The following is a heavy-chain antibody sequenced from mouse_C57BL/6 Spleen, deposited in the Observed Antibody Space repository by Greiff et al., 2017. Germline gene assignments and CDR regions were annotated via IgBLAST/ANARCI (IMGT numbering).Heavy chain of an antibody. J-gene: IGHJ4*01. CDR2: IGPGSGST. CDR1: GYTFTDYY. Sequence: VQLQQSGAELVKPGASVKISCKASGYTFTDYYINWVKQRPGQGLEWIGKIGPGSGSTYYNEKFKGKATLTADKSSRTAYMQLSSLTSEDSAVYFWARYATAQFYYYAMDYWGQGTSVTVSS. CDR3: ARYATAQFYYYAMDY. V-gene: IGHV1-77*01. D-gene: IGHD3-2*02.